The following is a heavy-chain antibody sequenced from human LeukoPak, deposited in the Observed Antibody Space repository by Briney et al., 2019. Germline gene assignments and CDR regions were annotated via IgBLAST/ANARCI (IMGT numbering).Heavy chain of an antibody. J-gene: IGHJ5*02. CDR3: ARDTSIAAAGLFDP. Sequence: ASVKVSFKASGYTFTIYGISWVRQAPGQGREWMGWISAYNGNTNYAQKLQGRVTMTTDTSTGTAYMELRSLRSDDTAVYYCARDTSIAAAGLFDPWGQGTLVTVSS. V-gene: IGHV1-18*04. D-gene: IGHD6-13*01. CDR1: GYTFTIYG. CDR2: ISAYNGNT.